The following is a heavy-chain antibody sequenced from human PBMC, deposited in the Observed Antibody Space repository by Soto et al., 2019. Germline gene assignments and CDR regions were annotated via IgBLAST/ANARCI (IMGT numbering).Heavy chain of an antibody. CDR3: ARDAVDVTKKLFVSPRDY. D-gene: IGHD6-19*01. Sequence: QVYLVESGGGVVQPGRSLRLSCAASGFMFRNHAMHWVRQAPGKGLDWVAVISFDGANDFYADSVKGRVTISGDNSRNTLYLQMDRLRPEDTAVYYCARDAVDVTKKLFVSPRDYGVQGALVAVSS. CDR2: ISFDGAND. J-gene: IGHJ4*02. V-gene: IGHV3-30-3*01. CDR1: GFMFRNHA.